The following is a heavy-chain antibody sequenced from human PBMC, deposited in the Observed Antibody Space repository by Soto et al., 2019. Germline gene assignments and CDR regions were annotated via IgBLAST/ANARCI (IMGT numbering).Heavy chain of an antibody. V-gene: IGHV3-74*01. D-gene: IGHD4-17*01. CDR2: INSDGSST. CDR3: ARYGGTGPFFY. J-gene: IGHJ4*02. Sequence: GGSLRLSCAASGFSFSSYWMHWVRQTPGKGLVWVSRINSDGSSTNYADSVKGRFTISRDNAKNTLYLQMNSLRAEDTAMYYCARYGGTGPFFYWGQATLVTVSS. CDR1: GFSFSSYW.